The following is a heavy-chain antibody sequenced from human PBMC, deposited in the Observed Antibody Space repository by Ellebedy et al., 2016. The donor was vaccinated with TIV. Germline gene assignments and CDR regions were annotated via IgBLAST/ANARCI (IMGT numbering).Heavy chain of an antibody. CDR1: GGTFSSYA. J-gene: IGHJ4*02. Sequence: AASVKVSCKASGGTFSSYAISWVRQAPGQGLEWMGGIIPIFGTANYAQKFQGRVTITADESTSTAYMELSSLRSEDTAVYYCATPFYDYGDYRPFGYWGQGTLVTVSS. CDR2: IIPIFGTA. V-gene: IGHV1-69*13. D-gene: IGHD4-17*01. CDR3: ATPFYDYGDYRPFGY.